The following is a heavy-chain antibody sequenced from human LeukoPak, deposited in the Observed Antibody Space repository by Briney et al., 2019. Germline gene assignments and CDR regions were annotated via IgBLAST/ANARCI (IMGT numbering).Heavy chain of an antibody. V-gene: IGHV3-48*01. CDR2: ISSSSSTI. CDR3: ARAWNYVFF. CDR1: AFTFDSYS. Sequence: GGSLRLSCAASAFTFDSYSMNWVRQAPGKGLEWVSYISSSSSTIYYADSVKGRFTISRDNAKNSLYLQMNSLRAEDTAVYYCARAWNYVFFWGQGTLVTVSS. D-gene: IGHD1-7*01. J-gene: IGHJ4*02.